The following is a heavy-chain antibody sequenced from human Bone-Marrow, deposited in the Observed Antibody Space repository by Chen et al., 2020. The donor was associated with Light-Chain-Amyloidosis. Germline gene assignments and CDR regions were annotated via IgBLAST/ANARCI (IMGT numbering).Heavy chain of an antibody. CDR2: PFHSGSL. Sequence: QVHLQESGPGLVKPSETLSLTCTVSGFSITSGYYWGCIRHSPGKGLEWIATPFHSGSLFFNPSRKSRLTISLDKAKKQGSLTLNGLTAADTAIYYCVRDFDRVGAFDVWGQGTMVTVSS. J-gene: IGHJ3*01. CDR3: VRDFDRVGAFDV. V-gene: IGHV4-38-2*02. CDR1: GFSITSGYY.